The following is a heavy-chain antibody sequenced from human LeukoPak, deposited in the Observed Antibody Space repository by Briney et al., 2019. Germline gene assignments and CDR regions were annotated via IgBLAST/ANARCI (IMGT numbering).Heavy chain of an antibody. Sequence: SQTLSLTCAISGDSVSSNSAAWNWIRQSPSRGLEWPGRTYYRSKWYNDYAVSVKSRITINPDTSKNQFSLQLNSVTPEDTAVYYCAAARLGYCSGGSCQSEFDYWGQGTLVTVSS. D-gene: IGHD2-15*01. V-gene: IGHV6-1*01. CDR1: GDSVSSNSAA. CDR3: AAARLGYCSGGSCQSEFDY. CDR2: TYYRSKWYN. J-gene: IGHJ4*02.